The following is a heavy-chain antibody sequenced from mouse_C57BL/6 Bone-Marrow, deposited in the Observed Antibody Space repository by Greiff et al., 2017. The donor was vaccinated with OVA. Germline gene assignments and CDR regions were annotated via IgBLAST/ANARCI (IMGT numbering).Heavy chain of an antibody. CDR3: VRSWFAY. J-gene: IGHJ3*01. CDR2: IRSKSNNYAT. Sequence: EVKLMESGGGLVQPKGSLKLSCAASGFSFNTYAMNWVRQAPGKGLEWVARIRSKSNNYATYYADSVKDRFTISRDDSESMLYLQMNNLITEDTAMYYCVRSWFAYWGQGTLVTVSA. CDR1: GFSFNTYA. V-gene: IGHV10-1*01.